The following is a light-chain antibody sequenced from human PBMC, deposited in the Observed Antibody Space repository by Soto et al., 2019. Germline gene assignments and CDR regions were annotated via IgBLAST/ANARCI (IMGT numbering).Light chain of an antibody. CDR1: QSVSSNY. CDR2: GAS. Sequence: VLTPAPGTLSLSPGERASLSCRASQSVSSNYLAWYQQKPGQAPRLLIYGASSRATGIPDRFSGSGSGTDFTLTISRLEPEDFAVYYCQQYRSSPGTFGQGTKVDIK. CDR3: QQYRSSPGT. J-gene: IGKJ1*01. V-gene: IGKV3-20*01.